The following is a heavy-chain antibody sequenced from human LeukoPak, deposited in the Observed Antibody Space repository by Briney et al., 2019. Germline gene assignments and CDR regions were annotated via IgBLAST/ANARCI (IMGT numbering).Heavy chain of an antibody. CDR1: GGSFSGYY. CDR3: ATNGISSGWYERLGFDY. J-gene: IGHJ4*02. CDR2: INHSGST. V-gene: IGHV4-34*01. Sequence: SETLSLTCAVYGGSFSGYYWTWIRQPPGKGLEWIGEINHSGSTNYNPSLKSRVTISVDTSKNQFSLKLSSVTAADTAVYYCATNGISSGWYERLGFDYWGQGTLVTVSS. D-gene: IGHD6-19*01.